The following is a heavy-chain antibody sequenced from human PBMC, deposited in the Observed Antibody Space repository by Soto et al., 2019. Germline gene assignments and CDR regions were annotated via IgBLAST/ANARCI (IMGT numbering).Heavy chain of an antibody. D-gene: IGHD3-3*01. Sequence: QVTLKESGPVLVKPTETLTLTCTVSGFSLSNARMGVRWIRQPPGKALEWLAHIFSNDEKSYSTSLKSRLTISKDTYKSQVVLTMTNMDPVDTATYYCARIPSRTIFGVVPFDYWGQGTLVTVSS. CDR2: IFSNDEK. CDR1: GFSLSNARMG. CDR3: ARIPSRTIFGVVPFDY. V-gene: IGHV2-26*01. J-gene: IGHJ4*02.